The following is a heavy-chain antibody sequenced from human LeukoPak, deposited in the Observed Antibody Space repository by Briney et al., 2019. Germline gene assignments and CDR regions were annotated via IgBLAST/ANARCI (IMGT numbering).Heavy chain of an antibody. Sequence: GGSLRLSCAASGFTFSSYAMHWVRQAPGKGLEWVAVISYDGSNKYYADSVKGRFTISRDNPENTLYLQMNSLRVEDTAVYFCARDRDYIFFDYWGQGALVTVSS. CDR2: ISYDGSNK. J-gene: IGHJ4*02. CDR3: ARDRDYIFFDY. V-gene: IGHV3-30-3*01. CDR1: GFTFSSYA. D-gene: IGHD4-11*01.